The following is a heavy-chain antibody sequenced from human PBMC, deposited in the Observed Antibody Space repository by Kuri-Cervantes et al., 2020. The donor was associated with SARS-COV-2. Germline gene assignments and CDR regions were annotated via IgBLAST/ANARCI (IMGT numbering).Heavy chain of an antibody. CDR3: ARAGDYGDYWWFDP. CDR2: IYYSGST. D-gene: IGHD4-17*01. J-gene: IGHJ5*02. V-gene: IGHV4-59*01. Sequence: GSLRLSCAVYGGSFSGYYWSWIRQPPGKGLEWIGYIYYSGSTNYNPSLKSRVTISVDTSKNQFSLKLSSVTAADTAVYYCARAGDYGDYWWFDPWGQGTLVTVSS. CDR1: GGSFSGYY.